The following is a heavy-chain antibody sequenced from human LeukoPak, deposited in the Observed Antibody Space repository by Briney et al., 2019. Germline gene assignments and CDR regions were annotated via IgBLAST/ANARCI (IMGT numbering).Heavy chain of an antibody. V-gene: IGHV3-48*03. CDR1: GFTFSSYE. CDR3: AREYGSGSSRRRFDP. J-gene: IGHJ5*02. D-gene: IGHD3-10*01. CDR2: ISSSGSTI. Sequence: QPGGSLRLSCAASGFTFSSYEMNWVRQAPGKGLEWVSYISSSGSTIYYADSVKGRFTISKDNAENSLYLQMNSLRAEDTAVYYCAREYGSGSSRRRFDPWGQGTLVTVSS.